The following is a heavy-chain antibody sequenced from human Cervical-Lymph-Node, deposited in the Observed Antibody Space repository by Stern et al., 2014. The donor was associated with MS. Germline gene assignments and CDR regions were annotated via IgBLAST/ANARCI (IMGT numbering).Heavy chain of an antibody. Sequence: EVQLVESGGDLVQPGGSLRLSCAASGFTVSSNYMSWVRQAPGKGLEWVSVIYSGGSTYYADSVKGRFTISRDNSKNTLFLQMNSLRAEDTAVYYCASSPPSTSRVDYWGQGTLVTVSS. CDR2: IYSGGST. J-gene: IGHJ4*02. CDR3: ASSPPSTSRVDY. V-gene: IGHV3-66*01. CDR1: GFTVSSNY.